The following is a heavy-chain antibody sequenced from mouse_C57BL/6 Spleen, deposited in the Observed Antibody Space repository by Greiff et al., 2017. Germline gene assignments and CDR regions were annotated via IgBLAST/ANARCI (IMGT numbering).Heavy chain of an antibody. J-gene: IGHJ4*01. Sequence: EVMLVASGGGLVQPGGSLSLSCAASGFTFTDYYMRWVRQPPGKALEWLGFIRNKANGYTTEYSASVKGRFTISRDNSQSILYLQMNALRAEDSATYYCAREDWDDYYAMDYWGQGTSVTVSS. V-gene: IGHV7-3*01. CDR1: GFTFTDYY. D-gene: IGHD4-1*01. CDR2: IRNKANGYTT. CDR3: AREDWDDYYAMDY.